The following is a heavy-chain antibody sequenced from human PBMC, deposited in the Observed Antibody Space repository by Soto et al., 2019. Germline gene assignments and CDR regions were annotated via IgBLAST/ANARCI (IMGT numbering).Heavy chain of an antibody. CDR1: GGSISSYY. CDR2: IYYSGST. D-gene: IGHD3-9*01. CDR3: ARGLRYFDWLSHFDY. Sequence: SETLSLTCTVSGGSISSYYWSWIRQPPGKGLEWIGYIYYSGSTNYNPSLKSRVTISVDTSKNQFSLKLSSVTAADTAVYYCARGLRYFDWLSHFDYWGQGTLVTVSS. V-gene: IGHV4-59*01. J-gene: IGHJ4*02.